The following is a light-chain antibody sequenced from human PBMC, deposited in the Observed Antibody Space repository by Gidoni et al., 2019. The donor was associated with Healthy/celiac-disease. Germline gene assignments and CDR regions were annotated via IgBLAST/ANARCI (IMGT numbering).Light chain of an antibody. J-gene: IGKJ2*01. CDR2: AAS. Sequence: EMVLTQSPATLSLSPGERATLSCRASQRVSSYLAWYQQKPGQAPRLLIYAASNRATGIQARFRGSGSGTDFTLTISSLEPEDFAVYYCQQRSNWPPYTFGQGTKLEIK. CDR3: QQRSNWPPYT. CDR1: QRVSSY. V-gene: IGKV3-11*01.